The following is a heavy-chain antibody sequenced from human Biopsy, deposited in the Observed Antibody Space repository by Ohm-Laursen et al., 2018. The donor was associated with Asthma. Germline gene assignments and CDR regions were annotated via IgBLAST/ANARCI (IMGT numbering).Heavy chain of an antibody. V-gene: IGHV1-18*01. D-gene: IGHD3-10*01. CDR1: GYTFNSAG. Sequence: ASVKVSCKTSGYTFNSAGITWVRQAPGQGLEWMGWISVYNGNTKDAQKFQDRVTMITDTSTSTAYMELRSLRSDDTAVYFCARAVDYSHYYGIDVWGQETTVTVS. CDR3: ARAVDYSHYYGIDV. CDR2: ISVYNGNT. J-gene: IGHJ6*02.